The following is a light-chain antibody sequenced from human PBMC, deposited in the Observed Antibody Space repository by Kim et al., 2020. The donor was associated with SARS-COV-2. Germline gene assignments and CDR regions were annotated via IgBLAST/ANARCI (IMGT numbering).Light chain of an antibody. V-gene: IGKV3-15*01. Sequence: SPGDRVPLSCRASQSISNKLAWYQQKPGQAPRFLIYCASPRATGTPARFSGSGSGTEFTLDISSLQSEDFAVYYCQQYYNWPPVTFGGGTTVDIK. CDR2: CAS. CDR1: QSISNK. CDR3: QQYYNWPPVT. J-gene: IGKJ4*01.